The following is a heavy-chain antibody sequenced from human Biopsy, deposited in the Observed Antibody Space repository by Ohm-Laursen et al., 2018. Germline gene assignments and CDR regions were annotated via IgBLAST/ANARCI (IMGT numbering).Heavy chain of an antibody. J-gene: IGHJ6*02. V-gene: IGHV6-1*01. Sequence: SQTLSLTCAISGDSVSSNAATWNWIRQSPSRGLEWLGRTYYRSKWDNDYAVSVKGRLTINPDRSNNQFSLQPSSVTPEDTAVYYCARGMRYCTNAVCYKSGSGSYYRYYYGMDVWGQGTTVTVSS. CDR1: GDSVSSNAAT. CDR2: TYYRSKWDN. D-gene: IGHD2-8*01. CDR3: ARGMRYCTNAVCYKSGSGSYYRYYYGMDV.